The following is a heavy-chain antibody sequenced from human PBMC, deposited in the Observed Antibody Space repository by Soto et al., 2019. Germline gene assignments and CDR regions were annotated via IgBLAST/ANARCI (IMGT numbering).Heavy chain of an antibody. CDR3: AKDRVESVAARPTDY. CDR2: ISGSGSRT. D-gene: IGHD6-6*01. CDR1: GFTFNNYG. Sequence: EVQLLESGGGLVQPGGSLRLSCAASGFTFNNYGMTWVRQAPDKGLEWVSGISGSGSRTYYADSVRGRFTISRDNSKNTLYLQMDSLRAEDTAIYYCAKDRVESVAARPTDYWGQGTLVTVSS. J-gene: IGHJ4*02. V-gene: IGHV3-23*01.